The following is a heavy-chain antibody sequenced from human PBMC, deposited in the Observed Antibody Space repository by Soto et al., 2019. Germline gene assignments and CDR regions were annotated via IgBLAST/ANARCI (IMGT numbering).Heavy chain of an antibody. D-gene: IGHD3-22*01. CDR1: GFTFSSYA. CDR3: AKDRDSSGYYYRNY. V-gene: IGHV3-23*01. J-gene: IGHJ4*02. CDR2: ISGTGDST. Sequence: EVQLLESGGGLVQPGGSLRLSCAASGFTFSSYAMSWVRQAPGKGLEWVSAISGTGDSTYYADSVKGRFTISRDNSKNARYLQINSLSAEDTAVYYCAKDRDSSGYYYRNYWCQGTPVTVSS.